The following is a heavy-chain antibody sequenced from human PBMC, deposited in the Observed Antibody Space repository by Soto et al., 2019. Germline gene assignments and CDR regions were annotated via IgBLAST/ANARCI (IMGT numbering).Heavy chain of an antibody. CDR3: ARRGGRSSHYFFYAMDV. Sequence: QVQLVESGGGLVKPGGSLRLSCAASGFTFSDYYMNWVRQAPGKGLEWVAYISASSSTIFYGDSVKGSFTISRDNAKNSLSLQMDSLRAEDTGVYYCARRGGRSSHYFFYAMDVWGQGATVTVS. D-gene: IGHD1-26*01. V-gene: IGHV3-11*01. CDR1: GFTFSDYY. J-gene: IGHJ6*02. CDR2: ISASSSTI.